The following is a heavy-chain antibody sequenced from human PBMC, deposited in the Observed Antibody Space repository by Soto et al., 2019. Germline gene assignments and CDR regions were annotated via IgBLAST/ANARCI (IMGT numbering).Heavy chain of an antibody. V-gene: IGHV3-30*04. CDR3: ARDVRRVLRGIDY. Sequence: QVQLVESEGGVVQPGRSLRLSCAASGFTFNTHALHWVRQAPGKGLEWVATISFDAYNVYYADSVKGCFTISRDESKNTLYLQMTSLRVEDTAVYYCARDVRRVLRGIDYWGQGTLVTVSS. D-gene: IGHD3-10*01. J-gene: IGHJ4*02. CDR1: GFTFNTHA. CDR2: ISFDAYNV.